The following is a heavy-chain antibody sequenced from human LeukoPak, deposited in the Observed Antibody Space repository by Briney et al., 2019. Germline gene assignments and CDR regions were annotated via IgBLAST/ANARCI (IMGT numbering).Heavy chain of an antibody. Sequence: ASVKVSFKASGYTFTIYGISWVRQAPGQGLEWMGWISAYNGNTNYAQKLQGRVTMTTDTSTSTAYMELRSLRSDDTAVYYCARDSRAYYDFWSGSENPNWFDPWGQGTLVTVSS. J-gene: IGHJ5*02. CDR2: ISAYNGNT. V-gene: IGHV1-18*01. CDR3: ARDSRAYYDFWSGSENPNWFDP. D-gene: IGHD3-3*01. CDR1: GYTFTIYG.